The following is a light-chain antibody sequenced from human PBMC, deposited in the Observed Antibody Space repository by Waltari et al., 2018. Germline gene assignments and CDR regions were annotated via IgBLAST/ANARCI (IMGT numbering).Light chain of an antibody. J-gene: IGLJ1*01. CDR3: CSYAGSPYV. CDR1: SSDVGRYNY. Sequence: QSALAQPRSVSGSPGQSVTISCAGTSSDVGRYNYVSWYQHHPGQAPKVLIYDVNTRPPGVPVRFSGSKSGNTASLTISGLQAEDEADYYCCSYAGSPYVFGTGTKVTVL. CDR2: DVN. V-gene: IGLV2-11*01.